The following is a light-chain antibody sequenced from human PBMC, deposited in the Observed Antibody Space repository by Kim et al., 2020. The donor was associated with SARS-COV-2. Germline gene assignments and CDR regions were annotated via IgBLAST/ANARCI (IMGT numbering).Light chain of an antibody. V-gene: IGKV1-33*01. CDR1: QDIANH. Sequence: ASVTYRDNIIYRARQDIANHVNGYQHKPGTAPNLLIYDASNLEAGAPSRFSGTGFGTDFTFTIGSLQPEDIATYYCQQSDNLPYTFGLGTKVDIK. J-gene: IGKJ2*01. CDR3: QQSDNLPYT. CDR2: DAS.